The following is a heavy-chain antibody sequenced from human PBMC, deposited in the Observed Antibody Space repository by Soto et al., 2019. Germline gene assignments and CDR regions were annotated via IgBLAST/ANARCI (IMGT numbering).Heavy chain of an antibody. V-gene: IGHV4-59*01. D-gene: IGHD2-2*02. CDR2: IYYSGST. Sequence: PSETLSLTCTVSGGSIRSYYWSWIRQPPGKGLEWIGYIYYSGSTDYNPSLKSRVTISVDTSKNQLSLKLRSVTAADTAVYYCARDSYPFDDWGQGILVTVSS. CDR3: ARDSYPFDD. CDR1: GGSIRSYY. J-gene: IGHJ4*02.